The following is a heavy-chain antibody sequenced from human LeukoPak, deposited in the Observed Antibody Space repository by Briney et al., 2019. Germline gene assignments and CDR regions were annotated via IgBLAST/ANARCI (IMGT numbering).Heavy chain of an antibody. CDR3: ARVTYNGYQHFDY. Sequence: SETLSLTCIVSGGSISTNTYYWGWIRLLPGKGLEWIGEIHHRGTTYYNPSLRSRATISVDTSKNQFSLRLTSVTAADTAVYYCARVTYNGYQHFDYWGQGNLVTVS. J-gene: IGHJ4*02. D-gene: IGHD3-10*01. CDR2: IHHRGTT. CDR1: GGSISTNTYY. V-gene: IGHV4-39*07.